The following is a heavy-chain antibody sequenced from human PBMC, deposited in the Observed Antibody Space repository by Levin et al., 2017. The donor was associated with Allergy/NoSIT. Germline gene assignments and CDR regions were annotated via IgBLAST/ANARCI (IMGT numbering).Heavy chain of an antibody. D-gene: IGHD2-21*02. Sequence: SETLSLTCTVSGGSIGSSSSYWGWIRQPPGKGLEWIASIYYSGTTYYNPSLNSRVIISIDTSKNQFSLKLSSVTAADTAVYYCARALHDVVMTAIVDHWGQGSLVTVSS. CDR2: IYYSGTT. J-gene: IGHJ4*02. CDR1: GGSIGSSSSY. V-gene: IGHV4-39*07. CDR3: ARALHDVVMTAIVDH.